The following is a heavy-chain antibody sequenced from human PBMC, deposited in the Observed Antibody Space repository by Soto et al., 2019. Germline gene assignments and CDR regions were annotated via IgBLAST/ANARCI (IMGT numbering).Heavy chain of an antibody. CDR3: SRLDGGDILTGYLDY. CDR1: GYSFTSYW. J-gene: IGHJ4*02. CDR2: IYPGESDT. V-gene: IGHV5-51*01. Sequence: GESLKISCKGSGYSFTSYWIGWVRQMPGKGLEWMGIIYPGESDTRYSPSFQGQVTISADKSISTAYLQLSSLEASDTAMSYCSRLDGGDILTGYLDYWGQGTLVTVSS. D-gene: IGHD3-9*01.